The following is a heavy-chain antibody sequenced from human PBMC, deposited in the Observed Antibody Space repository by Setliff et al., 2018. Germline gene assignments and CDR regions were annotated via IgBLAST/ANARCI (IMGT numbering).Heavy chain of an antibody. CDR3: AKDPNGDYVGAFDS. CDR1: GFTLRNSG. Sequence: GGSLRLSCAASGFTLRNSGMHWVRQAPGRGLEWVTFISYDGFKIYYAESVKGRFTISRDISTNTLFLEIDSLRVEDTAVYYCAKDPNGDYVGAFDSWGHGTLVTVSS. J-gene: IGHJ5*01. D-gene: IGHD4-17*01. CDR2: ISYDGFKI. V-gene: IGHV3-30*18.